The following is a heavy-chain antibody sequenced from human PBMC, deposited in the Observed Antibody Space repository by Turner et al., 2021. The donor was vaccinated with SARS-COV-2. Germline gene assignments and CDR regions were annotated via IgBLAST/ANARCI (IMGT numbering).Heavy chain of an antibody. Sequence: EVQLLESGGGLVQPGTSLRLSCAASGFTFSSYAMSWVRQAPGKGLEWVSAISGSVGSTYYAASVKGRFTISRDNSKNTLYLQMNSLRAEDTAVYYCAQAGLEISSHFDYWGQGNLVTVSS. V-gene: IGHV3-23*01. CDR1: GFTFSSYA. CDR2: ISGSVGST. J-gene: IGHJ4*02. D-gene: IGHD3-3*01. CDR3: AQAGLEISSHFDY.